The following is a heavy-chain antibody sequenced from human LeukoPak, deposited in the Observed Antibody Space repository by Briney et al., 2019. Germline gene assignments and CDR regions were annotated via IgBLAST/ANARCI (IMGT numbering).Heavy chain of an antibody. Sequence: PSKTLSLTCAVSGYSISSGYYWGWIRQPPGKGLEWIGNIHHRGNTYYNPSLKGRVTISLDTSKSQFSLRLSSVTAADTAVYYCARVSGDFYYYMDVWGKGTTVTVSS. CDR1: GYSISSGYY. D-gene: IGHD6-25*01. CDR3: ARVSGDFYYYMDV. V-gene: IGHV4-38-2*01. J-gene: IGHJ6*03. CDR2: IHHRGNT.